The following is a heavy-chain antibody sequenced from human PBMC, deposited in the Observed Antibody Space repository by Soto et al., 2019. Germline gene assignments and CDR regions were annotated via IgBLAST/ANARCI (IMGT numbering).Heavy chain of an antibody. V-gene: IGHV4-34*01. CDR1: GGSFSGYY. J-gene: IGHJ6*03. CDR3: ARSSAAPIFGVVTIYYYYYMDV. D-gene: IGHD3-3*01. CDR2: INHSGST. Sequence: SETLSLTCAVYGGSFSGYYWSWIRQPPGKGLEWIGEINHSGSTNYNPSLKSRVTISVDTSKNQFSLKLSSVTAADTAVYYCARSSAAPIFGVVTIYYYYYMDVWGKGTTVTVSS.